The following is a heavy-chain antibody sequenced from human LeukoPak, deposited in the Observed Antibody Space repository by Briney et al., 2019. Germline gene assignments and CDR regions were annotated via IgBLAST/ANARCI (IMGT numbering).Heavy chain of an antibody. Sequence: GGSLRLSCAASEFTFSSYAMSWVRQAPGKGLEWVSAISDSGGSTCYADSVKGRFTISRDDSKNTLYLQMNSLRAEDTAVYYCAKESSSWSYFDYWGQGTLVTVSS. J-gene: IGHJ4*02. V-gene: IGHV3-23*01. CDR2: ISDSGGST. CDR3: AKESSSWSYFDY. CDR1: EFTFSSYA. D-gene: IGHD6-13*01.